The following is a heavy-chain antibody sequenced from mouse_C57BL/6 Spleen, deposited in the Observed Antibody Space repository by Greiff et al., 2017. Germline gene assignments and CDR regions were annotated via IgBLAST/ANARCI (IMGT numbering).Heavy chain of an antibody. CDR1: GYTFTSYW. Sequence: VQLQQPGAELVKPGASVKMSCKASGYTFTSYWITWVKQRPGQGLEWIGDLYPGLVSPNSNEKFMSKATLTVDTSSSTAYMQLSSLTSEDSAVYYCARKRDYDYGFAYWGQGTLVTVSA. D-gene: IGHD2-4*01. J-gene: IGHJ3*01. V-gene: IGHV1-55*01. CDR2: LYPGLVSP. CDR3: ARKRDYDYGFAY.